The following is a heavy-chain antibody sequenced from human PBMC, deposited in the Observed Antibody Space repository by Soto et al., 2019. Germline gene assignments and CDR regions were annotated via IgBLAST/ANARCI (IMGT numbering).Heavy chain of an antibody. D-gene: IGHD2-2*01. Sequence: EVQLVESGGGLVKPGGSLRLSCAASGFTFSNAWMNWVRQAPGKGLEWVGRIKSKTDGGTTDYAAPVKGRFTISRDDSKDTLYLQMNSLKTEDTDVYYCTTASDGSMVVGECDYCGQGTLVTVSS. V-gene: IGHV3-15*07. CDR2: IKSKTDGGTT. CDR3: TTASDGSMVVGECDY. J-gene: IGHJ4*02. CDR1: GFTFSNAW.